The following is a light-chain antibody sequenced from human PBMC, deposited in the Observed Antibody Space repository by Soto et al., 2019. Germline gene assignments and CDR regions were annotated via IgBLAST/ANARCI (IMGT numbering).Light chain of an antibody. J-gene: IGKJ5*01. V-gene: IGKV1-39*01. CDR1: QSISSH. CDR3: QQSYSTPIT. Sequence: DTQMTQSPSSLSASVGDRVTITCRASQSISSHLNWYQQKPGKAPKLLIYAASSLQSGVPSRFSGSGSGTDFTLTISSLQPEDFATYYCQQSYSTPITFGQGTRLEIK. CDR2: AAS.